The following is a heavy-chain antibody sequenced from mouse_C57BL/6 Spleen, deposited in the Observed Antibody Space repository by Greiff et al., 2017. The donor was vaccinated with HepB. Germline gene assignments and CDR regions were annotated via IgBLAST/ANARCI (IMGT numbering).Heavy chain of an antibody. Sequence: QVQLQQSGAELVKPGASVKISCKASGYAFSSYWMNWVKQRPGKGLEWIGQIYPGDGDTNYNGKFKGKATLTADKSSSTAYMQLSSLTSEDSAVYFCARGGVITTVGYFDYWGQGTTLTVSS. V-gene: IGHV1-80*01. CDR3: ARGGVITTVGYFDY. CDR1: GYAFSSYW. J-gene: IGHJ2*01. D-gene: IGHD1-1*01. CDR2: IYPGDGDT.